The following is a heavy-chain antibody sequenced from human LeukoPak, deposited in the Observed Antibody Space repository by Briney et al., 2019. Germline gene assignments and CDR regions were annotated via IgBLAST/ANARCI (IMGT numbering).Heavy chain of an antibody. D-gene: IGHD3-22*01. J-gene: IGHJ4*02. V-gene: IGHV3-11*06. CDR3: ARDGRGDYDYYDSSGYPFDF. Sequence: PGGSLRLSCAASGFTFSDYYMTWIRRAPGKGLEWVSYISSSSGFTKYADSVRGRFTISRDNAKNSLYLQMNSLRAEDTAVYYCARDGRGDYDYYDSSGYPFDFWGQGTLVTVSS. CDR1: GFTFSDYY. CDR2: ISSSSGFT.